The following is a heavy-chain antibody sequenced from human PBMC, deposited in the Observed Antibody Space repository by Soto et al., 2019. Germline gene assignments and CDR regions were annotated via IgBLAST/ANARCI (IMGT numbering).Heavy chain of an antibody. D-gene: IGHD3-10*01. CDR2: IYYSGDT. V-gene: IGHV4-31*03. J-gene: IGHJ6*02. CDR3: AREWLGGRRDGNPDKYYGMDV. Sequence: QVQLQESGPGLVKPSQPLSLTCTVSGGSISSGSFYWTWIRQHPGKGLEFIGYIYYSGDTYYNPSLRSRVIISLDTSKNQFSLRLNSVTAADTAVYYCAREWLGGRRDGNPDKYYGMDVWGQGTKVTVSS. CDR1: GGSISSGSFY.